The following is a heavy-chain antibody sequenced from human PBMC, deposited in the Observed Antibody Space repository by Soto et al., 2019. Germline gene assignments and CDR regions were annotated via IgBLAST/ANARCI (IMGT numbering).Heavy chain of an antibody. CDR1: GGSISSYY. CDR2: IYYSGST. Sequence: SETLSLTCTVSGGSISSYYWSWIRQPPGKGLEWIGYIYYSGSTNYNPSLKSRVTISVDTSKNQFSLKLSSVTAADTAVYYCAREVNCSGGSCYGSYYYYMDVWGKGTTVTVSS. CDR3: AREVNCSGGSCYGSYYYYMDV. J-gene: IGHJ6*03. D-gene: IGHD2-15*01. V-gene: IGHV4-59*01.